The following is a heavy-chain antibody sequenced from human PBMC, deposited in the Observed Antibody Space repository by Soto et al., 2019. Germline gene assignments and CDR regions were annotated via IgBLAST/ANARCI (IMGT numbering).Heavy chain of an antibody. CDR1: GFTFSSYA. J-gene: IGHJ4*02. CDR3: ANNYDFWSGQHYGNFDY. V-gene: IGHV3-23*01. D-gene: IGHD3-3*01. Sequence: GGSLRLSCAASGFTFSSYAMSWVRQAPGKGLEWVSAISGGGGSTYYADSVKGRFTISRDNSKNTLYLQMNSLRAEDTAVYYCANNYDFWSGQHYGNFDYWGQGTLVTVSS. CDR2: ISGGGGST.